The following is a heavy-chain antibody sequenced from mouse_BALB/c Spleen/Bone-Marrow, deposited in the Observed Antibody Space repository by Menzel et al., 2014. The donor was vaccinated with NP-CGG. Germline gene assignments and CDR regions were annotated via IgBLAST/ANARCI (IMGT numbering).Heavy chain of an antibody. CDR2: INPSSGGT. V-gene: IGHV1S81*02. J-gene: IGHJ3*01. CDR1: GYTFTSYY. Sequence: QVQLKESGAELVKPGASVELSFKASGYTFTSYYMYWVKQRPGQGPEWIGEINPSSGGTNFNEKVKSKATLTVDKSSSTAYMQLSSLTSEDSAVYYCTRSGPGFAYWGQGTLVTVSA. CDR3: TRSGPGFAY.